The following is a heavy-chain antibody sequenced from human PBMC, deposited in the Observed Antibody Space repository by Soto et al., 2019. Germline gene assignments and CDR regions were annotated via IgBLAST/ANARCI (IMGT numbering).Heavy chain of an antibody. J-gene: IGHJ4*02. V-gene: IGHV1-2*02. CDR2: INPNSGGT. CDR3: ARRAVPIVVVPAATLDY. CDR1: GYTFTGYY. Sequence: QVQLVQSGAEVKKPGASVKVFCKASGYTFTGYYMHWVRQAPGQGLEWMGWINPNSGGTNYAQKFQGRVTMTRDTSISTAYMELSRLRSDDTAVYYCARRAVPIVVVPAATLDYWGQGTLVTVSS. D-gene: IGHD2-2*01.